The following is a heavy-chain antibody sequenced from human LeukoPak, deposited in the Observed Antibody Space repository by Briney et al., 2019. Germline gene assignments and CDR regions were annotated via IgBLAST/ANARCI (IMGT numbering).Heavy chain of an antibody. CDR2: FDPEDGET. J-gene: IGHJ5*02. V-gene: IGHV1-24*01. D-gene: IGHD3-22*01. CDR1: GYTLTELS. Sequence: ASVKVSCKVSGYTLTELSMHWVRQAPGKGLEWMGGFDPEDGETIYAQKFQGRVTMTEDTSTDTAYMELSSLRSEDTAVYYCARGGSSGYYRRFDWFDPWGQGTLVTVSS. CDR3: ARGGSSGYYRRFDWFDP.